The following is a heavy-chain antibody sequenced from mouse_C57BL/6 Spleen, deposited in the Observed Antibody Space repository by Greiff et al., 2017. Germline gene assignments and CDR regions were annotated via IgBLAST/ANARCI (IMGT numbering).Heavy chain of an antibody. CDR2: IVPNSGGT. J-gene: IGHJ3*01. CDR3: AIGEYLYYDYDGGDWFAC. D-gene: IGHD2-4*01. V-gene: IGHV1-72*01. CDR1: GYTFTSYW. Sequence: QVQLQQPGAELVKPGASVKLSCKASGYTFTSYWMHWVKQRPGRGLEWIGRIVPNSGGTKYNEKFKSKATLTVDKPSSTAYMQLSSLTSEDSAVYYCAIGEYLYYDYDGGDWFACWGKGTLVTVSA.